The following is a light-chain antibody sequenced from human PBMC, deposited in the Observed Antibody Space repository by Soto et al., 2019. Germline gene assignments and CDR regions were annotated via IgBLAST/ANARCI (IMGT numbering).Light chain of an antibody. CDR2: GAS. CDR1: QSVSGSN. J-gene: IGKJ1*01. V-gene: IGKV3-20*01. CDR3: QQYGSSPWT. Sequence: EIVLTQSPGTLSSSPGERATLSCRASQSVSGSNLAWYQHKPGQAPMLLIYGASSRATGIPDRFSGSGSGTDFTLTISRLEPEDFAVYYCQQYGSSPWTFGQGTKVEIK.